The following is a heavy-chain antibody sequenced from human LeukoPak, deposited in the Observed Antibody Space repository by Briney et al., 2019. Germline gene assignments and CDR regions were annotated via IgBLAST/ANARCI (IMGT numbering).Heavy chain of an antibody. D-gene: IGHD3-16*01. CDR2: INHNGNVN. CDR3: ARGGGLDV. CDR1: GFTFSSYW. V-gene: IGHV3-7*03. J-gene: IGHJ6*02. Sequence: GGSLRLSCAASGFTFSSYWMNWARQAPGKGLEWVASINHNGNVNYYVDSVKGRFTISRDNAKNSLCLQMGNLRAEDTAVYFCARGGGLDVWGQGATVTVSS.